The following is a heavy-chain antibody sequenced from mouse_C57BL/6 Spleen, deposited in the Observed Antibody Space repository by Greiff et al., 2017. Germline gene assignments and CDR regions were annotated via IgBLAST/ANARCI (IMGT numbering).Heavy chain of an antibody. J-gene: IGHJ4*01. Sequence: EVKVVESGGGLVQPGGSMKLSCVASGFTFSNYWMNWVRQSPEKGLEWVAQIRLKSDNYATHYAESVKGRFTISRDDSKSSVYLQMNNLRAEDTGIYYCHYYYGSSDNAMDYWGQGTSVTVSS. CDR3: HYYYGSSDNAMDY. CDR2: IRLKSDNYAT. CDR1: GFTFSNYW. D-gene: IGHD1-1*01. V-gene: IGHV6-3*01.